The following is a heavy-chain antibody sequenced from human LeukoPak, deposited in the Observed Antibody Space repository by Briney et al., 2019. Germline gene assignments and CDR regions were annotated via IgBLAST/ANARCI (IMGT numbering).Heavy chain of an antibody. CDR1: GGSISSGGYY. Sequence: SETLSLTCTVSGGSISSGGYYWSWIRQPPGKGLEWIGYIYHSGSTYYNPSLKSRVTISVDRSKNQFSLKLSSVTAADTAVYYCARDSSFSINPNLGYCSSTSCLDRGMDVWGKGTTVTVSS. D-gene: IGHD2-2*01. CDR3: ARDSSFSINPNLGYCSSTSCLDRGMDV. V-gene: IGHV4-30-2*01. J-gene: IGHJ6*03. CDR2: IYHSGST.